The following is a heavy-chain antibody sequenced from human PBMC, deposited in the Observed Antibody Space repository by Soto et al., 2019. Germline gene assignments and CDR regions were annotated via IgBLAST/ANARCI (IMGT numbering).Heavy chain of an antibody. CDR1: GFTLSSHE. D-gene: IGHD2-2*01. Sequence: EVQLVESGGGLVQPGGSLRLSCVASGFTLSSHEMNWVRQAPGKGLEWISYISSTGYTIYYADSVKGRFTISRDNTKNSLYLQMNSLRAEDTAIYYCARGPQGIIPAYDYWGQGTLVTASS. CDR3: ARGPQGIIPAYDY. J-gene: IGHJ4*02. V-gene: IGHV3-48*03. CDR2: ISSTGYTI.